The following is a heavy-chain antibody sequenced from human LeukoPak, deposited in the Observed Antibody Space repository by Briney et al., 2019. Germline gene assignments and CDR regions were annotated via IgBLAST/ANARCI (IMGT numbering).Heavy chain of an antibody. CDR2: TRFDGKNK. Sequence: GGSLRLSCAASGFTFSRYGMHWVRQAPGKGLEWVSFTRFDGKNKYYADSVKGRFTISKDSSKNTLDLQMNSLRAEDTAVYYCARGRIRDFDYWGQGTLVTVSS. V-gene: IGHV3-30*02. J-gene: IGHJ4*02. CDR1: GFTFSRYG. CDR3: ARGRIRDFDY. D-gene: IGHD2-15*01.